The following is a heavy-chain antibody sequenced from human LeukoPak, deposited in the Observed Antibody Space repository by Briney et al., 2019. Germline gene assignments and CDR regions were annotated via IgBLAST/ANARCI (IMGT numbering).Heavy chain of an antibody. CDR3: ARYNWNDGPSFDY. CDR2: MYYSGST. D-gene: IGHD1-20*01. V-gene: IGHV4-59*01. CDR1: GGSISSYY. Sequence: SETLSLTCTVSGGSISSYYWSWIRQPPGKGLGWIGYMYYSGSTNYNPSLKSRVTISVDTSKNQFSLKLSSVTAADTAVYYCARYNWNDGPSFDYWGQGTLVTVSS. J-gene: IGHJ4*02.